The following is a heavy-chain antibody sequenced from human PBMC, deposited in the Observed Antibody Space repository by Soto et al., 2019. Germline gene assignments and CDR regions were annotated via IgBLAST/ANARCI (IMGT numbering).Heavy chain of an antibody. CDR3: AREGSSSSGFDY. J-gene: IGHJ4*02. CDR1: GFPVSNNF. V-gene: IGHV3-21*01. CDR2: ISSSSSYI. Sequence: GGSLRLSCAASGFPVSNNFLTWVRQAPGKGLEWVSSISSSSSYIYYADSVKGRFTISRDNAKNSLYLQMNSLRAKNTAVYYCAREGSSSSGFDYWGQGTLVTITS. D-gene: IGHD6-6*01.